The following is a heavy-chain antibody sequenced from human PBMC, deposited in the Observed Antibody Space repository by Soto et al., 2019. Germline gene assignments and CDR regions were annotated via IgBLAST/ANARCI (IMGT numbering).Heavy chain of an antibody. CDR3: ARDLGSPGYSYGIDY. Sequence: PGGSLRLSCAASGFTFSTYTMNWVRQAPGKGLEWVSSIGSSSSYMYYADSVKGRFTISRDNAKNSLYLQMNSLRPEDTAVYYCARDLGSPGYSYGIDYWGRGTLVTVSS. V-gene: IGHV3-21*01. CDR1: GFTFSTYT. J-gene: IGHJ4*02. CDR2: IGSSSSYM. D-gene: IGHD5-18*01.